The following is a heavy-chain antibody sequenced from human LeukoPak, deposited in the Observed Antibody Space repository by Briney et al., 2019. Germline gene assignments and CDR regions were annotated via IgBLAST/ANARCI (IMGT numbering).Heavy chain of an antibody. CDR2: IIPIFGTA. V-gene: IGHV1-69*13. D-gene: IGHD3-22*01. Sequence: ASVKVSCKASGGTFSSYAISWVRQAPGQGLEWMGGIIPIFGTANYAQKFQGRVTITADESTSTAYMELSSLRSEDTAVYYCARVPEYYDSSGLFDYWGQGTLVTVSS. CDR3: ARVPEYYDSSGLFDY. J-gene: IGHJ4*02. CDR1: GGTFSSYA.